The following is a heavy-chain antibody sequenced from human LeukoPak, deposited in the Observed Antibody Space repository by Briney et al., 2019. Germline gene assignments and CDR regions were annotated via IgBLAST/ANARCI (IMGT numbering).Heavy chain of an antibody. Sequence: YYCPSLKNRVIMSVDTSKNQFSLDLSSATAADTAIYYCARRRHNYDYYDVWGQGTRVTASS. D-gene: IGHD3-16*01. V-gene: IGHV4-39*01. CDR3: ARRRHNYDYYDV. J-gene: IGHJ3*01.